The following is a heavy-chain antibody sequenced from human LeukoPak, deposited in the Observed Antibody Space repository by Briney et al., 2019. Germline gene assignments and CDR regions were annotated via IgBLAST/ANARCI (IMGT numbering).Heavy chain of an antibody. CDR1: GFTFSHYG. Sequence: PGAPLRLYCAASGFTFSHYGMHRIPQAPGTGPDPVTHIWYDGSNKYDADSVKGRFTISRDNSKNTLYLQMNSLRAEDTAVYYCARDGEYSGSYFPFDYWGQGTLVTVSS. V-gene: IGHV3-33*01. CDR3: ARDGEYSGSYFPFDY. D-gene: IGHD1-26*01. J-gene: IGHJ4*02. CDR2: IWYDGSNK.